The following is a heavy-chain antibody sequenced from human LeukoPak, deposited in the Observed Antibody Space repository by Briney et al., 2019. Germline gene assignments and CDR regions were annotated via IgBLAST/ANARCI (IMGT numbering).Heavy chain of an antibody. J-gene: IGHJ5*02. D-gene: IGHD6-19*01. CDR1: GGSISSYY. Sequence: SETLSLTCTVSGGSISSYYWSRIRQPPGKGLEWIGYIYYSGSTNYNPSLKSRVTISVDTSKNQFSLKLSSVTAADTAVYYCARPFSGWFDPWGQGTLVTVSS. V-gene: IGHV4-59*01. CDR2: IYYSGST. CDR3: ARPFSGWFDP.